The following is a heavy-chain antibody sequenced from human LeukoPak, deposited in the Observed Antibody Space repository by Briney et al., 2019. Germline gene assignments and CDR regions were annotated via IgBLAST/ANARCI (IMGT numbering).Heavy chain of an antibody. CDR3: ARDRKGYYYYYMDV. CDR1: GGSISSGSYY. J-gene: IGHJ6*03. CDR2: IYTSGST. V-gene: IGHV4-61*02. Sequence: SETLSLTCTVSGGSISSGSYYWSWIRQPAGKGLEWIGRIYTSGSTNYNPSLKSRVTMSVDTSKNQFSLKLSSVTAADTAVYYCARDRKGYYYYYMDVWGKGTTVTISS.